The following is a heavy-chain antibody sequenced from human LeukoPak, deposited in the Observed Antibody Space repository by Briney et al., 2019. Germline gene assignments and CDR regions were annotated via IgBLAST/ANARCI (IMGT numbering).Heavy chain of an antibody. CDR1: GYTFTSYD. Sequence: ASVKVSCKASGYTFTSYDINWVRQATGQGLEWMGWMNPNSGNTGYAQKFQGRVTMTRNTSISTAYMELSSLRSEDTAVYYCARGATEGLLWFGELWRGFDPWGQGTLVTVSS. J-gene: IGHJ5*02. CDR3: ARGATEGLLWFGELWRGFDP. CDR2: MNPNSGNT. D-gene: IGHD3-10*01. V-gene: IGHV1-8*01.